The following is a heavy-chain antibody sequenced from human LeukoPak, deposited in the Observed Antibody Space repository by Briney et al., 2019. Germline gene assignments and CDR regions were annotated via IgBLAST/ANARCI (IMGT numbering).Heavy chain of an antibody. J-gene: IGHJ4*02. V-gene: IGHV4-39*01. CDR1: GGSISSSSYY. CDR3: ARHPHIVVVPAALRGYFDY. CDR2: IYYSGST. Sequence: SETLSLTCTVSGGSISSSSYYWGWIRQPPGKGLEWIGSIYYSGSTYYNPSLKSRVTISVDTSKNQFSLKLSSVTAADAAVYYCARHPHIVVVPAALRGYFDYWGQGTLVTVSS. D-gene: IGHD2-2*01.